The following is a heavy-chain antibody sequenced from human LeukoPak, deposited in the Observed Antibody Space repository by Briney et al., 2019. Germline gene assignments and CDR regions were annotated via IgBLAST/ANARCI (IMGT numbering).Heavy chain of an antibody. D-gene: IGHD5-24*01. J-gene: IGHJ4*02. CDR1: GYPFTTSW. CDR2: IYAGNSDA. V-gene: IGHV5-51*01. CDR3: AIINHPDGRVY. Sequence: GESLKISCQGFGYPFTTSWIGWVRQPPGKGLEWTAIIYAGNSDAKYSPSFQGQVSISTDRSISTAYLHWSSLKASDTAIYYCAIINHPDGRVYWGQGTLVTVSS.